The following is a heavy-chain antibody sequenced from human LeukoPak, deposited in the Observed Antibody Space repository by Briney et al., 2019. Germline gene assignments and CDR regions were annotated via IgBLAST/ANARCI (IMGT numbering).Heavy chain of an antibody. V-gene: IGHV1-69*13. CDR1: GGTFSSYA. D-gene: IGHD3-22*01. CDR3: ARDYYDSRESGETVYFDY. CDR2: IIPIFGTA. J-gene: IGHJ4*02. Sequence: SVKVSCKASGGTFSSYAISWVRQAPGQGLEWMGGIIPIFGTANYAQKLQGRVTITADESTSTAYMELSSLRSEDTAVYYCARDYYDSRESGETVYFDYWGQGTLVTVSS.